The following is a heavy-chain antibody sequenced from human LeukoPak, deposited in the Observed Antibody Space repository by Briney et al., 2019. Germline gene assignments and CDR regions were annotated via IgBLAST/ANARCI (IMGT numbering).Heavy chain of an antibody. V-gene: IGHV4-38-2*02. D-gene: IGHD1-26*01. CDR1: GYSISSGYY. CDR3: AREDLYSGSYYFDY. Sequence: SETLSLTCTVSGYSISSGYYWGWIRQPPGKGLEWIGSIYHSGSTYYNPSLKSRVTISVDTSKNQFSLKLSSVTAADTAVYYCAREDLYSGSYYFDYWGQGTLVTVSS. CDR2: IYHSGST. J-gene: IGHJ4*02.